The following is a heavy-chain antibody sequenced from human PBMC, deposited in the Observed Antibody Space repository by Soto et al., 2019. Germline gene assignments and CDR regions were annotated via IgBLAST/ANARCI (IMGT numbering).Heavy chain of an antibody. CDR2: LSGSGVST. Sequence: PGGSLRLSCVASGFPFSNYAMTWVRQAPGKGLEWVSALSGSGVSTYYADSVMGRFTISRDNSKNTLYLQMNSLRAEDTAVYYCARVRGSPGLYFDYWGQGTLVNVSS. CDR1: GFPFSNYA. V-gene: IGHV3-23*01. CDR3: ARVRGSPGLYFDY. J-gene: IGHJ4*02. D-gene: IGHD1-26*01.